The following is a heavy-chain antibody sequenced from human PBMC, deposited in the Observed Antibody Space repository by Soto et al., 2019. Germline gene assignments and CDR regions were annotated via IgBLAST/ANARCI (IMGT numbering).Heavy chain of an antibody. CDR1: GGTFSHYA. CDR3: ARVSLWTRNDAGVEYHGMDV. Sequence: QVQLVQSGAEVKKPGSSVKVSCKASGGTFSHYAISWVRQAPGQGLEWMGGIIPIFGTANYAQKFQGRVTISADALKSTAYMHLSSLRSADTAWYFCARVSLWTRNDAGVEYHGMDVWGQGTRVTGSS. D-gene: IGHD1-1*01. J-gene: IGHJ6*02. V-gene: IGHV1-69*01. CDR2: IIPIFGTA.